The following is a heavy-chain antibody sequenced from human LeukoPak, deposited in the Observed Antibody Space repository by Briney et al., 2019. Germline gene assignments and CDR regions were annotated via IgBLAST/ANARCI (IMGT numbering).Heavy chain of an antibody. CDR3: ARDLFYCTNGVCRQTDPDACDI. J-gene: IGHJ3*02. V-gene: IGHV1-69*05. CDR2: IIPIFGTA. Sequence: SVKVSCKASGGTFSSYAISWVRQAPGQGLEWMGRIIPIFGTANYAQKFQGRVTITTDESTSTAYMELSSLRSEDTAVYYCARDLFYCTNGVCRQTDPDACDIWGQGTMVTVSS. D-gene: IGHD2-8*01. CDR1: GGTFSSYA.